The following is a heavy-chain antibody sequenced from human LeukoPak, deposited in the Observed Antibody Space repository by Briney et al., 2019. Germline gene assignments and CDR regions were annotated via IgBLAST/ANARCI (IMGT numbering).Heavy chain of an antibody. D-gene: IGHD1-14*01. CDR2: IGPTGFDR. V-gene: IGHV3-21*06. J-gene: IGHJ4*02. CDR3: ATETNGRHYDY. Sequence: GGSLRLSCTTSGLTFSTSGFNWVRQAPGKGLEWVASIGPTGFDRYHADSIKGRFTISRDNANNFLYLQMNSLRAEDTAVYYCATETNGRHYDYWGQGTLLTVSS. CDR1: GLTFSTSG.